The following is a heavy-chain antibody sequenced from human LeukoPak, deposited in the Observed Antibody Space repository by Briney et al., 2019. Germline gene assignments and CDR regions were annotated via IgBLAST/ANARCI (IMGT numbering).Heavy chain of an antibody. D-gene: IGHD3-9*01. J-gene: IGHJ4*02. CDR3: ARHSDYDILTGPNDY. V-gene: IGHV3-23*01. CDR1: GFTFSSYA. CDR2: ISGSGGST. Sequence: GGSLRLSCAASGFTFSSYAMSWVRQAPGKGLEWVSAISGSGGSTYYADSVKDRFTISRDNSKNTLYLQMNSLGAEDTAVYYCARHSDYDILTGPNDYWGQGTLVTVSS.